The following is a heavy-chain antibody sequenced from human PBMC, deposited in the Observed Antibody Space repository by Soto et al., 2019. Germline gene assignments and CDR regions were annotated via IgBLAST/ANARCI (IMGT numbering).Heavy chain of an antibody. CDR2: INPGGGST. CDR1: GYTFTSYY. D-gene: IGHD3-10*01. Sequence: ASVKVSCKASGYTFTSYYTHWVRQAPGQGLVWMGIINPGGGSTSYAQKFQGRVTMTRDTSTSTAYMELSSLRSEDTAVYYCARRRRYGSGSYYWYNYFDPWGQGTPVTAPQ. CDR3: ARRRRYGSGSYYWYNYFDP. V-gene: IGHV1-46*01. J-gene: IGHJ5*02.